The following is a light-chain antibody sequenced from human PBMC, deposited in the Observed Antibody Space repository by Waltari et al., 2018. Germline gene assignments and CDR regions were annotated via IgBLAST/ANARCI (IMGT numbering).Light chain of an antibody. CDR2: EAS. V-gene: IGKV3-11*01. CDR3: QNRRNWPLLT. Sequence: VLTQSPATLSLSPGDRATLSCRASQYLGEYVAWYQQKPGQAPRLLMSEASNRATGVPDRFRASGSGTDFTLNVSSLEPEDFAVYYCQNRRNWPLLTFGGGTKVEIK. CDR1: QYLGEY. J-gene: IGKJ4*01.